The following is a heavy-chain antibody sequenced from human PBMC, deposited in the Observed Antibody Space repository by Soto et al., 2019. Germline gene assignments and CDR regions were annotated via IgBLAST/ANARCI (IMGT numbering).Heavy chain of an antibody. CDR3: ARSPGRDGYNNFDY. Sequence: GRSLRLSCAASGFTFSIYSMNLVRQAPGKGLEWVASISSSSSYIYYADSVKGRFTISRDNAKNSLYLQMNTLRAEDTAVYYCARSPGRDGYNNFDYWGQGTLVTVSS. D-gene: IGHD1-1*01. CDR2: ISSSSSYI. CDR1: GFTFSIYS. V-gene: IGHV3-21*01. J-gene: IGHJ4*02.